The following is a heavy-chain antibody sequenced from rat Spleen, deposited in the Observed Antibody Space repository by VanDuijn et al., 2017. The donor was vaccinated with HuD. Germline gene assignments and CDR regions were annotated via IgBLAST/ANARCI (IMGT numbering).Heavy chain of an antibody. CDR2: IDYDGSST. J-gene: IGHJ3*01. Sequence: EVQLVESDGGLVQPGRSLKLSCAASGFTFSDYYMAWVRQAPTKGLEWVATIDYDGSSTYYRDSVKGQFTVSRDNAKNTLYLQMDSLRSEDTATYYCARGGITTRWFAYWGQGTLVTVSS. CDR3: ARGGITTRWFAY. CDR1: GFTFSDYY. D-gene: IGHD1-4*01. V-gene: IGHV5-29*01.